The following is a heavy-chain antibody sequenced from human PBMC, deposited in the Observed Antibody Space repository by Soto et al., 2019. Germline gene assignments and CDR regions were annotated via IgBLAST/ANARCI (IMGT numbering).Heavy chain of an antibody. V-gene: IGHV3-7*05. CDR1: GFTFGSYW. J-gene: IGHJ3*02. Sequence: VQLVESGGTLVQPGGSLRLSCEGSGFTFGSYWMTWVRQAPGKGLEWVANIKRDGSNKSYLDSVRGRFTISRDNAKNSLYLQMSSLRAEDTALYYCARDVSPGSSSLYLDAFDIWGQGTMVTVSS. CDR2: IKRDGSNK. D-gene: IGHD6-13*01. CDR3: ARDVSPGSSSLYLDAFDI.